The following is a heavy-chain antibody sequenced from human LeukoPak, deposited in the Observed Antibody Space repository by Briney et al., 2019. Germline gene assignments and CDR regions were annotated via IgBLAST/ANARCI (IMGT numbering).Heavy chain of an antibody. CDR2: ISSNGGST. D-gene: IGHD3-16*01. CDR1: GFTFSSYA. V-gene: IGHV3-64*01. J-gene: IGHJ4*02. CDR3: ATSATLRRYFEY. Sequence: GGSLRLSCAASGFTFSSYAMHWVRQAPGKGLEYVSAISSNGGSTYYANSVKGRFTISRDNSKNTLYLQMGSLRAEDMAVYYCATSATLRRYFEYWGQGTLVTVSS.